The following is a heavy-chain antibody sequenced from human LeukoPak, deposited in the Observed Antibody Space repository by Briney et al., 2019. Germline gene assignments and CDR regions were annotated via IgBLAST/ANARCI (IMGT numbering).Heavy chain of an antibody. D-gene: IGHD3-22*01. J-gene: IGHJ4*02. CDR2: IYYSGST. CDR3: ARPRSGYLVGFDY. V-gene: IGHV4-39*01. Sequence: SETLSLTCTVSGGSISSSSYYWGWIRQPPGKGLEWIGSIYYSGSTYYNPSLESRVTISVDTSKNQFSLKLSSVTAADTAVYYCARPRSGYLVGFDYWGQGTLVTVSS. CDR1: GGSISSSSYY.